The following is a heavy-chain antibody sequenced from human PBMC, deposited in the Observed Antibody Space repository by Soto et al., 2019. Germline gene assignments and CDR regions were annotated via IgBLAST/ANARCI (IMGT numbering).Heavy chain of an antibody. V-gene: IGHV3-15*07. Sequence: GGSVRLSCAASGFTFSNAWINWVRQAPGKGLEWVGRIKSKTDGGTTDYAEPVKGRFAISRDDSNNMVYLQMNSLGVDDTAVYYCARDRQPDGIWTFDYWGRGILVTVSS. CDR2: IKSKTDGGTT. D-gene: IGHD2-15*01. J-gene: IGHJ4*02. CDR3: ARDRQPDGIWTFDY. CDR1: GFTFSNAW.